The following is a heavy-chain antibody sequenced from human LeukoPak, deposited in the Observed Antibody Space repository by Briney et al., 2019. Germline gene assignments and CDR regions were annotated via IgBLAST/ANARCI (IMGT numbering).Heavy chain of an antibody. CDR3: AKDRIPPQVVVPLDAFDI. D-gene: IGHD2-2*01. J-gene: IGHJ3*02. CDR2: IRYDGSNK. Sequence: PGGALRLSCAASGFTFSSYGMHWVRQAPGKGLEWVAFIRYDGSNKYYADSVKGRFTISRDNSKNTLYLQMNSLRAEDTAVYYCAKDRIPPQVVVPLDAFDIWGQGTMVTVSS. CDR1: GFTFSSYG. V-gene: IGHV3-30*02.